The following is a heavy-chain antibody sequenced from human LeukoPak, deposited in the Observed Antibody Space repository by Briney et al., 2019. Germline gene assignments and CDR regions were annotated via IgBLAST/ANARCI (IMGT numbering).Heavy chain of an antibody. D-gene: IGHD7-27*01. CDR2: INAGNGNT. V-gene: IGHV1-3*01. CDR1: GYTFTSYA. CDR3: AREMLGYYYYYMDV. Sequence: GASVKVSCKASGYTFTSYAMHWVRQAPGQRLEWMGWINAGNGNTKYSQKFQGRVTITRDTSASTAYMELSSLRSEDTAVYYCAREMLGYYYYYMDVWGKGTTVTVSS. J-gene: IGHJ6*03.